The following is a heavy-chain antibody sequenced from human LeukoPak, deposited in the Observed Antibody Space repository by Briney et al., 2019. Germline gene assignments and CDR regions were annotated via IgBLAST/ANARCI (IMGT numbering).Heavy chain of an antibody. Sequence: GGSLRLSCAASGFTFSNYPMNWVRQAPGKGLEWVSAITSDGSRTYNADSVKGRFTISRDNSKNTLYLQMNGLRADDTAVYYCTKGNNITPDYWGQGTLVTVSS. D-gene: IGHD1-14*01. V-gene: IGHV3-23*01. CDR1: GFTFSNYP. J-gene: IGHJ4*02. CDR3: TKGNNITPDY. CDR2: ITSDGSRT.